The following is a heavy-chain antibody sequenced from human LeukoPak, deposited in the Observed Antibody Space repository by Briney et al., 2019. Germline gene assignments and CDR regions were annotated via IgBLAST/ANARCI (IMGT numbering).Heavy chain of an antibody. CDR2: IIPIFGTA. CDR1: GYTFTSYA. D-gene: IGHD1-26*01. CDR3: ARDSGSYEFDY. V-gene: IGHV1-69*13. Sequence: ASVKVSCKASGYTFTSYAMNWVRQAPGQGLEWMGGIIPIFGTANYAQKFQGRVTITADESTSTAYMELSSLRSEDTAVYYCARDSGSYEFDYWGQGTLVTVSS. J-gene: IGHJ4*02.